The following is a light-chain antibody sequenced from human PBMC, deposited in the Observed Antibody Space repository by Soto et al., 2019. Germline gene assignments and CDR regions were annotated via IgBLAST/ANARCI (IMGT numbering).Light chain of an antibody. Sequence: SALTQPPSASGTPGQRVTISCSGSSSNIGTNTVKWYQQFPGSAPQLLLYNTNQRPSGVPGRFSGSKSGTSASLAISGLQSEDEADYYCAAWDGSLDVVLFGGGTKLTVL. J-gene: IGLJ2*01. CDR1: SSNIGTNT. V-gene: IGLV1-44*01. CDR3: AAWDGSLDVVL. CDR2: NTN.